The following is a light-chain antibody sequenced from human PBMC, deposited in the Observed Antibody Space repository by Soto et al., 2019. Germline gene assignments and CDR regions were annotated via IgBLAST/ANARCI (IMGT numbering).Light chain of an antibody. V-gene: IGKV1-39*01. CDR2: AAS. J-gene: IGKJ2*01. CDR1: QSISSY. CDR3: QQSYSNPYT. Sequence: DIQMTQSPSSLSASVGERVTITCRASQSISSYLNWYQQKPGKAPKLLIYAASSLQSGVPSRFSGSGSGTDFTLTISSLQPEDFATYYCQQSYSNPYTFGQGTKVDIK.